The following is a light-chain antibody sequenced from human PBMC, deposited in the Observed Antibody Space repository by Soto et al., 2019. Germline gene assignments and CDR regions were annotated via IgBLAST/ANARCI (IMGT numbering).Light chain of an antibody. Sequence: QSVLTQPPSASGTPGQRVTFSCSGSSSNIGSGTVNWYQQLPGTAPKLLIYNDNQRPSGVPDRFSGSKSGTSASLAISGLLSEDEADYYCASWDVTLNGLYVFGTGTKLIVL. CDR3: ASWDVTLNGLYV. V-gene: IGLV1-44*01. CDR2: NDN. CDR1: SSNIGSGT. J-gene: IGLJ1*01.